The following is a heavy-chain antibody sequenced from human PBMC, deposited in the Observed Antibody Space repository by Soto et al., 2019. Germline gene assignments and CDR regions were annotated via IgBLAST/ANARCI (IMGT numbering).Heavy chain of an antibody. CDR1: GYTFTTCY. J-gene: IGHJ4*02. V-gene: IGHV1-46*01. Sequence: ASVKVSCKASGYTFTTCYMHWVRQAPGQGLEWMGIINPSNGATSYAQKFQGRVTMTRDTSTSTFYMELSSLRSEDTAVYYCAREFYYFDTSGRQYYFDFWGPGTLVTVS. CDR2: INPSNGAT. CDR3: AREFYYFDTSGRQYYFDF. D-gene: IGHD3-22*01.